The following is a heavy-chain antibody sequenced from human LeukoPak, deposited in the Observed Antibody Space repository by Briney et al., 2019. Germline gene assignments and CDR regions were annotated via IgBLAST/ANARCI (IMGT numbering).Heavy chain of an antibody. V-gene: IGHV3-23*01. Sequence: GGSLRLSCAASGFTFSSYAMSWVRQAPGKGLEWVSAISGSGGSTYYADSVKGRFTISRDNSKNTLYLQMNSLRAEDTAVYYCARDPHIAAAGTIFDYWGQGTLVTVSS. CDR1: GFTFSSYA. CDR2: ISGSGGST. D-gene: IGHD6-13*01. CDR3: ARDPHIAAAGTIFDY. J-gene: IGHJ4*02.